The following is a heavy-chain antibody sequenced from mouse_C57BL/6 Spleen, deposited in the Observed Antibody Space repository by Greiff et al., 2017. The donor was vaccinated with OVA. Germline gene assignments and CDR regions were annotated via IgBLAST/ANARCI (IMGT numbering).Heavy chain of an antibody. CDR3: ARRDYYGSSWIAY. D-gene: IGHD1-1*01. J-gene: IGHJ3*01. Sequence: QVQLQQPGAELVRPGSSVKLSCKASGYTFTSYWMDWVKQRPGQGLEWIGNIFPSDSETHYNQKFKDKATWTVDKSYSTAYMQLSSRTSEDSAVDYCARRDYYGSSWIAYWGQGSLVTVSA. V-gene: IGHV1-61*01. CDR1: GYTFTSYW. CDR2: IFPSDSET.